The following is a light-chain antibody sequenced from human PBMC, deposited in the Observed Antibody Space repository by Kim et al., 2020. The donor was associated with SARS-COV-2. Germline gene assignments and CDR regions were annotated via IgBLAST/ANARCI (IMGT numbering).Light chain of an antibody. CDR1: HDVSTW. V-gene: IGKV1-12*01. CDR2: AAS. CDR3: LQTNSFPLS. Sequence: ASVGDGVTITCRASHDVSTWLAWYQHKPGKAPKLLIYAASSLQSGAPPRFSGSGSGTDFTLTISSLLPEDFATYYGLQTNSFPLSFGGGTKVDIK. J-gene: IGKJ4*01.